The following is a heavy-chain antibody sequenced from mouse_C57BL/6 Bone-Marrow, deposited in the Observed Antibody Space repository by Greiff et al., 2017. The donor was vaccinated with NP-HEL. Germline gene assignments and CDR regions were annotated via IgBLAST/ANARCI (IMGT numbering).Heavy chain of an antibody. CDR3: ARGDYYDYDGFAY. Sequence: QVQLQQSGAELVKPGASVKMSCKASGYTFTSYWITWVKQRPGQGLEWIGDIYPGSGSTNYNEKFKSKATLTVDTSSSPAYMQLSSLTSEDSAVYYCARGDYYDYDGFAYWGQGTLVTVSA. CDR2: IYPGSGST. D-gene: IGHD2-4*01. CDR1: GYTFTSYW. V-gene: IGHV1-55*01. J-gene: IGHJ3*01.